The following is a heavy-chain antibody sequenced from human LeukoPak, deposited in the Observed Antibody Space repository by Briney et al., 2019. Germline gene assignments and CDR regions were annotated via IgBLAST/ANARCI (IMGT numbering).Heavy chain of an antibody. J-gene: IGHJ4*02. CDR2: IKSKTDGGTT. Sequence: GGSLRLSCAASGFTFSNAWMSWVRQAPGKGLEWVGRIKSKTDGGTTDYAAPVKGRFTISRDDSKNTLYLQMNSLKTEDTAVYYCTTGEAPPSIAVAGIWGQGTLVTVSS. V-gene: IGHV3-15*01. CDR1: GFTFSNAW. CDR3: TTGEAPPSIAVAGI. D-gene: IGHD6-19*01.